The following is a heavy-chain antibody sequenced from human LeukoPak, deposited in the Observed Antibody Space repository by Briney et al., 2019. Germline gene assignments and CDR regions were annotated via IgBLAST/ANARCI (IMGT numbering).Heavy chain of an antibody. CDR1: GFTFSSYA. V-gene: IGHV3-23*01. D-gene: IGHD3-22*01. CDR3: AKVGDSSGYLFGY. Sequence: GGSLRLSCAASGFTFSSYAMSWVRQAPGKGLEWGSAVTGSGGSTYYADSVKGRFTISRDNSKNTLYLQMNSLRAEDTAVYYCAKVGDSSGYLFGYWGQGTLVTVSS. J-gene: IGHJ4*02. CDR2: VTGSGGST.